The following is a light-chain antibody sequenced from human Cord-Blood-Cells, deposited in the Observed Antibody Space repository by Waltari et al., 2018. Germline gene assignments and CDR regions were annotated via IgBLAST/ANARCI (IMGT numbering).Light chain of an antibody. J-gene: IGLJ1*01. Sequence: SYVLTQPPSVSVAPGKPARITCGGNNLGRKSVHWYQQKPGQAPVLVVSDDSERPSGIPERFSGSNSGNTATLTISRVEAGDEADYYCQVWDSSSDHYVFGTGTKVTVL. CDR3: QVWDSSSDHYV. CDR1: NLGRKS. CDR2: DDS. V-gene: IGLV3-21*03.